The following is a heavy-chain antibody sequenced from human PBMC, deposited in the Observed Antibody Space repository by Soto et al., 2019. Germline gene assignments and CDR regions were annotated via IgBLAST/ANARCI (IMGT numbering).Heavy chain of an antibody. Sequence: ETLSLTCAVYGGSFSGYYWSWIRQPPGKGLEWIGEINHSGSTNYNPSLKSRVTISVDTSKNQFSLKLSSVTAADTAVYYCASGPITMIVVAAGRGYFQHWGQGTLVTVSS. CDR1: GGSFSGYY. CDR2: INHSGST. J-gene: IGHJ1*01. CDR3: ASGPITMIVVAAGRGYFQH. D-gene: IGHD3-22*01. V-gene: IGHV4-34*01.